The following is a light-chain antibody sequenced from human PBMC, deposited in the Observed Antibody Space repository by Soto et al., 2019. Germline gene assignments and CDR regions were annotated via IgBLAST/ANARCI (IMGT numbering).Light chain of an antibody. J-gene: IGKJ1*01. CDR2: CAS. CDR1: QSISSSY. CDR3: QQYGSXSWT. Sequence: EIVLTQSPGTLSLSPGKIATLSCRAIQSISSSYLSWYQQRPGQAPRLLIWCASSRATGIPDRFSGSGSGTQFTLTISRLEPQDFAVYYFQQYGSXSWTFGQPTKV. V-gene: IGKV3-20*01.